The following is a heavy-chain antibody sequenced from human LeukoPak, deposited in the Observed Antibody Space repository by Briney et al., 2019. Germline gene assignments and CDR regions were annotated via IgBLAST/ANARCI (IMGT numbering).Heavy chain of an antibody. Sequence: SETLSLTCTVSGGSISSSSYYWGWIRQPPGKGLEWIGSIYYSGSTYYNPSLKSRVTISVDTSKNQFSLKLSSVTAANTAVYYCAREPTSGWYDYWGQGTLVTVSS. CDR3: AREPTSGWYDY. D-gene: IGHD6-19*01. CDR2: IYYSGST. CDR1: GGSISSSSYY. J-gene: IGHJ4*02. V-gene: IGHV4-39*07.